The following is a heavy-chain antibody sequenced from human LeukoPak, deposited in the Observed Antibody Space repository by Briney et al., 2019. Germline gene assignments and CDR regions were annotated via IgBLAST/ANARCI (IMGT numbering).Heavy chain of an antibody. V-gene: IGHV3-21*01. Sequence: GGSLKLSCEASGFTFSSYSMSWVRQAPGKGLEWVSSISSSSSIYYADSVKGRFTISRDNAKNSLYLQMNSLRAEDTAVYYCARDYYDSSGLTDYWGQGTLVTVSS. CDR1: GFTFSSYS. J-gene: IGHJ4*02. CDR2: ISSSSSI. CDR3: ARDYYDSSGLTDY. D-gene: IGHD3-22*01.